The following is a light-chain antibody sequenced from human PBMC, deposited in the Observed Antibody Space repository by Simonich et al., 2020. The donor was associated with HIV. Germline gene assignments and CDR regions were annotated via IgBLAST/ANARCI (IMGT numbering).Light chain of an antibody. CDR3: QQYYSSPLT. V-gene: IGKV4-1*01. CDR1: QSVLYNSNNKNY. Sequence: DIVMTQSPDSLAVSLGVRATINCKYSQSVLYNSNNKNYLAWYQQKPGQPPKLLIYWASTRESGVPDRFSGSGSGTDFTRTISSLQAEDVAVYYCQQYYSSPLTFGGGTKVEIK. J-gene: IGKJ4*01. CDR2: WAS.